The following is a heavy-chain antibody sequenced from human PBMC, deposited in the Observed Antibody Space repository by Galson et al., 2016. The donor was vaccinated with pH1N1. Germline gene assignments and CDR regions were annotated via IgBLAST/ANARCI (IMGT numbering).Heavy chain of an antibody. CDR2: IYPGDSDT. CDR1: GYSFSSYW. Sequence: QSGAEVKKPGESLKISCKGSGYSFSSYWIGWVRQLPGKGLEWMGIIYPGDSDTKYSPSFQGQVTFSVDKSISTAYLQWSSLKASDTAMYYCERRETIVGVDYVGQGTLVTVSS. D-gene: IGHD2-15*01. V-gene: IGHV5-51*03. J-gene: IGHJ4*02. CDR3: ERRETIVGVDY.